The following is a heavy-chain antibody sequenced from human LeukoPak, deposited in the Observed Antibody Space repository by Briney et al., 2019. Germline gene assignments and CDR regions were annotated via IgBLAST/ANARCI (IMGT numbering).Heavy chain of an antibody. CDR1: GGTFSSYA. D-gene: IGHD2-8*01. J-gene: IGHJ4*02. CDR2: IIPIFGTA. Sequence: SVKVSCKASGGTFSSYAISWVRQALGQGLEWMGRIIPIFGTANYAQTFQGRVTITRDESTSTAYIELSSLRSEDTAVYYCARLNEDCTNGVCYDYWGQGTLVTVYS. V-gene: IGHV1-69*05. CDR3: ARLNEDCTNGVCYDY.